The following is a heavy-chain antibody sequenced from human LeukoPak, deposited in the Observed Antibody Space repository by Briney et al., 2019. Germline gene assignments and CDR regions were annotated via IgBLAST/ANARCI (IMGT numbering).Heavy chain of an antibody. CDR3: ARAVQLVLPYYYYGMDV. CDR1: GYTFTSYY. D-gene: IGHD6-13*01. Sequence: GASVKVSCKASGYTFTSYYMHWVRQAPGQGLEWMGIINPSGGSTSYAQKFQGRVTMTRDTSASTVYMELSSLRSEDTAVYYCARAVQLVLPYYYYGMDVWGQGTTVTVSS. CDR2: INPSGGST. J-gene: IGHJ6*02. V-gene: IGHV1-46*01.